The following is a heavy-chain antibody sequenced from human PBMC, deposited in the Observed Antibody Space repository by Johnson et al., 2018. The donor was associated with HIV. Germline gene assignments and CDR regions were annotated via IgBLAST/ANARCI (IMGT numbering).Heavy chain of an antibody. V-gene: IGHV3-7*01. Sequence: VQLVESGGGLVQPGGSLRLSCAASGFTVSSNYMSWVRQAPGKGLEFVANIKEDGSEKYYVDSVKGRFTISRDNAKNSLYLQMNSLRAEDTAVYYCARGDGYSIAAPSDAFDIWGQGTMVTVSS. J-gene: IGHJ3*02. D-gene: IGHD6-6*01. CDR3: ARGDGYSIAAPSDAFDI. CDR2: IKEDGSEK. CDR1: GFTVSSNY.